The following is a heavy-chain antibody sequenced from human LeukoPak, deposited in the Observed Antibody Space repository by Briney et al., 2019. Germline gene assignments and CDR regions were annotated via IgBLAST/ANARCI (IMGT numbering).Heavy chain of an antibody. CDR3: AKDREVWFGELLPSSLDY. CDR2: ISYDGSNK. J-gene: IGHJ4*02. V-gene: IGHV3-30*18. D-gene: IGHD3-10*01. CDR1: GFTFSSYG. Sequence: GGSLRLSCAASGFTFSSYGMHWVRQAPGKGLEWVAVISYDGSNKYYADSVKGRFTLTRDNSKNTLYLQMNSLRAEDTAVYYCAKDREVWFGELLPSSLDYWGQGTLVTVSS.